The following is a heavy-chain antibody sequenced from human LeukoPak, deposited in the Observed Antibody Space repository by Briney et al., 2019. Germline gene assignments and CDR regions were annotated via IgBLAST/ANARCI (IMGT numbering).Heavy chain of an antibody. CDR3: ATIPVHYYGSGSYYTVFDY. V-gene: IGHV1-18*01. D-gene: IGHD3-10*01. Sequence: ASVKVSCKASGYTFTNYGISWVRQAPGQGLEWMGWISANNGYTNYAQKFQGRVTMTTDTSTSTAYMELRSLRSEDTAVYYCATIPVHYYGSGSYYTVFDYWGQGTLVTVSS. CDR1: GYTFTNYG. CDR2: ISANNGYT. J-gene: IGHJ4*02.